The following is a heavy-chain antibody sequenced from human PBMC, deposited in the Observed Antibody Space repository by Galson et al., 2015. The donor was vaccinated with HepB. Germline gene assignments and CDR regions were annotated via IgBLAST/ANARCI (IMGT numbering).Heavy chain of an antibody. D-gene: IGHD2-2*01. CDR2: ISNTGDRA. J-gene: IGHJ6*02. CDR1: GFTFSSYA. Sequence: SLRLSCAASGFTFSSYAMSWVRQAPGKGLEWVSTISNTGDRAYYADSVKGRFTVSRDNSKNTLYLQMGSLRAEDTAIYYCAKSGAGDTSYAIDVWDQGTTVTVSS. V-gene: IGHV3-23*01. CDR3: AKSGAGDTSYAIDV.